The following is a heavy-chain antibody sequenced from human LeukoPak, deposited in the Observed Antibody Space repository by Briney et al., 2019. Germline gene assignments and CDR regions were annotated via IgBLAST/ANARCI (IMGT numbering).Heavy chain of an antibody. J-gene: IGHJ4*02. Sequence: PSETLSLTCTVSGGSISSYYWSWIRQPPGKGLEWIGYIYYSGSTYYNPSLKSRVTISVDTSKNQFSLKLSSVTAADTAVYYCARGSEWLRMYYFDYWGQGTLVTVSS. V-gene: IGHV4-59*01. D-gene: IGHD5-12*01. CDR3: ARGSEWLRMYYFDY. CDR2: IYYSGST. CDR1: GGSISSYY.